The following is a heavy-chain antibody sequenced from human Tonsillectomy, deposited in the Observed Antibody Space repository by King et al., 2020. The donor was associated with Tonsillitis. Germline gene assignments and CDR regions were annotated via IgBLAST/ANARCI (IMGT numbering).Heavy chain of an antibody. V-gene: IGHV1-69*01. D-gene: IGHD6-13*01. CDR2: IVPMFGLS. J-gene: IGHJ6*02. Sequence: QLVQSGAEVKKPGSSVKVSCKASGGTFSSYAISWVRQAPGQGLEWMGGIVPMFGLSNYAQKFQGRVTITADESTSTAYMELSSLRSEDTAVYYCARERDSSPTGSGMDVWGQGTMVTVSS. CDR3: ARERDSSPTGSGMDV. CDR1: GGTFSSYA.